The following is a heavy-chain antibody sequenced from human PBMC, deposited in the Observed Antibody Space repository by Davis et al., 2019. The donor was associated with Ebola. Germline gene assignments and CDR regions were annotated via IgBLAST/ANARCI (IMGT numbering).Heavy chain of an antibody. CDR1: GFTFTNLP. Sequence: PGGSLRLSCAASGFTFTNLPMSWVRQAPGKGLQWVSSISDSGGSTYYADSVKGRFTMSRDTSKNTLYLQMNSLRDEDSAVYYCAKDLQGESSSWYFAFDIWGQGAMVTVSS. CDR2: ISDSGGST. V-gene: IGHV3-23*01. CDR3: AKDLQGESSSWYFAFDI. D-gene: IGHD6-13*01. J-gene: IGHJ3*02.